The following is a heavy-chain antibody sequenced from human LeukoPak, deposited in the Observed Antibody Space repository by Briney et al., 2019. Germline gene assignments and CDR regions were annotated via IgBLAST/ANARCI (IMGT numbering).Heavy chain of an antibody. CDR3: ARGSVDSRMGD. CDR2: INDSGIN. J-gene: IGHJ4*02. Sequence: SETLSLTCVVYGGSFSGYYWRWLRQPPGKGVEWVGEINDSGINNYNPSLKRRVTISGDTSKTQLSLKLSSVTVADTAVYYCARGSVDSRMGDWGQGTLVTVSS. V-gene: IGHV4-34*01. D-gene: IGHD3-22*01. CDR1: GGSFSGYY.